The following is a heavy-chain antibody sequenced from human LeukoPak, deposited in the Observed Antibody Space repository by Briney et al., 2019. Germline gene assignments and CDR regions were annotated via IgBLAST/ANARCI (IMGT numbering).Heavy chain of an antibody. D-gene: IGHD6-13*01. Sequence: SQTLSLTCAISGDSVSSNSAAWNWIRQSPSRGLEWLGRTYYRSKWYNDYAVSVKSRITINPDTSKNQFSLQLNSVTPEDTAVYYCARDLWDSSSWIRPQNYYYYGMDVWGQGTTVTVSS. CDR3: ARDLWDSSSWIRPQNYYYYGMDV. V-gene: IGHV6-1*01. J-gene: IGHJ6*02. CDR1: GDSVSSNSAA. CDR2: TYYRSKWYN.